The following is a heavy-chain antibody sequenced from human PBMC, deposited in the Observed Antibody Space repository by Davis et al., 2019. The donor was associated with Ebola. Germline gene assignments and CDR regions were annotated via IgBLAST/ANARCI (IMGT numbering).Heavy chain of an antibody. J-gene: IGHJ6*04. CDR3: ARSTGLLHLRYYYGMDV. Sequence: PSETLSLTCTVSGGSISSYYWSWIRQPPGKGLEWIGYIYYSGSTNYNPSLKSRVTISVDTSKNQFSLKLSSVTAADTAVYYCARSTGLLHLRYYYGMDVWGKGTTVTVSS. CDR2: IYYSGST. D-gene: IGHD3-3*01. CDR1: GGSISSYY. V-gene: IGHV4-59*01.